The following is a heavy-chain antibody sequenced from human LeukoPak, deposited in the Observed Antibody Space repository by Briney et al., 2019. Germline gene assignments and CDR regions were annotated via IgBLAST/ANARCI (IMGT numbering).Heavy chain of an antibody. D-gene: IGHD6-13*01. J-gene: IGHJ4*02. CDR1: GFTFSTYR. Sequence: PGGSLRLSCAASGFTFSTYRMNWVRQAPGKGLEWVSSISSSSGYLYYADSVRGRFTISRDNAKGSVLLQMNSLRADDTAVYYCVRDERGIDYWGQGTLVTVSS. V-gene: IGHV3-21*01. CDR2: ISSSSGYL. CDR3: VRDERGIDY.